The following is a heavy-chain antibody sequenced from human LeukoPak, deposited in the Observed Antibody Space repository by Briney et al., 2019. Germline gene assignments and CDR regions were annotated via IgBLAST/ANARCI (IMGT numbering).Heavy chain of an antibody. D-gene: IGHD5-24*01. V-gene: IGHV3-43*01. Sequence: GASLRLSCAASGLTFDDYTMHWVRQVPGKGLEWLSFVTWDGDRTYTADSVRGRFSISRDNTKNSLYLQMNSLRPEDTGLYFCAKDRRRIEKATVFDYWGQGTLVSVSS. J-gene: IGHJ4*02. CDR2: VTWDGDRT. CDR3: AKDRRRIEKATVFDY. CDR1: GLTFDDYT.